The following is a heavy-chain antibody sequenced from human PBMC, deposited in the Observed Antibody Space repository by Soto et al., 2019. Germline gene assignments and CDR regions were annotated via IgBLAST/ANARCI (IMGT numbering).Heavy chain of an antibody. V-gene: IGHV4-59*11. CDR3: ARDRWLGGTPSEFFDL. Sequence: QVQLQESGPGLVKPSETLSLTCSVSGGSITTHYWSWIRQPPGKGLEWIGFIYHSGIIKYNPSLQRPVTISLATSKNQFSLNLNSVTAADTAVYYCARDRWLGGTPSEFFDLWGRGTLVTVSS. CDR2: IYHSGII. D-gene: IGHD6-19*01. CDR1: GGSITTHY. J-gene: IGHJ2*01.